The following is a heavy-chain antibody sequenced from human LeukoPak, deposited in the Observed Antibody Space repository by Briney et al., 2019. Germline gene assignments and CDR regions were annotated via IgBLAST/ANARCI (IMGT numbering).Heavy chain of an antibody. CDR3: ARRGSGYDSSERLFDY. V-gene: IGHV4-4*02. J-gene: IGHJ4*02. Sequence: SETLSLTCAVSSGSISSSNWWSWVRQPPGKGLEWIGEIYHSGSTNYNPSLKSRVTISVDKSKNQFSLKLSSVTAADTAVYYCARRGSGYDSSERLFDYWGQGTLVTVSS. CDR2: IYHSGST. CDR1: SGSISSSNW. D-gene: IGHD3-22*01.